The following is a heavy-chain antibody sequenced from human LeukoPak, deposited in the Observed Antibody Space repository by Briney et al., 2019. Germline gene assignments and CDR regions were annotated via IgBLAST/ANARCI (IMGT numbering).Heavy chain of an antibody. CDR3: AKVSGDYGDYNAFDI. CDR1: GFTFSSYA. J-gene: IGHJ3*02. CDR2: ISGSGGST. D-gene: IGHD4-17*01. V-gene: IGHV3-23*01. Sequence: GGSLRLSSAASGFTFSSYATNWVRQAPGKGLEWVSAISGSGGSTYYADSVKGRFTISRDNSKNTLYLQMNSLRAEDTAVYYCAKVSGDYGDYNAFDIWGEGTMVTVSS.